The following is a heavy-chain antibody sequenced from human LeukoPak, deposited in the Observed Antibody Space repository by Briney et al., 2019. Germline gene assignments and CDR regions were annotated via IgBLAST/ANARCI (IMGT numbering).Heavy chain of an antibody. CDR2: INSEGSST. CDR3: ASRDQSCSGSRRYPIDY. Sequence: GGSLRLSCAASGFTFNNYAMSWVRHPPGKGLVWVSRINSEGSSTSCADSVKGRFTISRDNAKNTLYLQMNSLRVEDTAVYYCASRDQSCSGSRRYPIDYWGQGTLVTVSS. V-gene: IGHV3-74*01. J-gene: IGHJ4*02. D-gene: IGHD2-15*01. CDR1: GFTFNNYA.